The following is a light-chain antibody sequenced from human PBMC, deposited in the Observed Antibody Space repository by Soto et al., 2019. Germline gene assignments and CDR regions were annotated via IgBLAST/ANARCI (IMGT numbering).Light chain of an antibody. J-gene: IGKJ5*01. Sequence: EIVLTQSPATLSLSPGERATLSCRASQSVSSYLAWYQQKPGQAPRLLIYDASNRATGIPARFSGSGSGTDFTLTISSLVPEDFAVYYCQQRSNWPRLFGQGTRLEIK. CDR3: QQRSNWPRL. CDR2: DAS. V-gene: IGKV3-11*01. CDR1: QSVSSY.